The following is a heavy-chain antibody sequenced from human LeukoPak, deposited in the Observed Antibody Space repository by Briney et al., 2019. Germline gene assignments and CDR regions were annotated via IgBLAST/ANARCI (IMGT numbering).Heavy chain of an antibody. CDR2: IIPILGIA. V-gene: IGHV1-69*04. Sequence: ASVKVSCKASGGTFSSYAISWVRQAPGQGLEWMGRIIPILGIANYAQKFQGRVTITADKSTSTAYMELSSLRSEDTAVYYCARLGVGEEQDFDYWGQGTLVTVSS. D-gene: IGHD1-26*01. J-gene: IGHJ4*02. CDR1: GGTFSSYA. CDR3: ARLGVGEEQDFDY.